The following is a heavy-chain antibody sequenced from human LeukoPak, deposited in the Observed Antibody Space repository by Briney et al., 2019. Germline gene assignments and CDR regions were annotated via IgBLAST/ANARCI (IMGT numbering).Heavy chain of an antibody. CDR1: GFTFSDYY. CDR2: ISSSGSTI. CDR3: GRVKEASAFDI. V-gene: IGHV3-11*04. J-gene: IGHJ3*02. Sequence: PGGSLRLSCAASGFTFSDYYMSWIRQAPGKGLEWVSYISSSGSTIYYADSVRGRFTISRDNAKNSLYLQMNSLRVEDTAVYYCGRVKEASAFDIWGQGTMVTVSS. D-gene: IGHD5-12*01.